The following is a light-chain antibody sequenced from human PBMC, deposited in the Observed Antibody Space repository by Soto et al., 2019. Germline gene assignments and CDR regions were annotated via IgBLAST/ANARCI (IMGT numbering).Light chain of an antibody. J-gene: IGKJ5*01. CDR1: PSVNSY. Sequence: EIVLTQSPATLSLSPGESATLSCRASPSVNSYLAWYQQKPGQAPRLLIYDVSNRATGIPARFSGSGSGTDFTLTISSLEPEDFAVYYCQQRSRWPITFGQGTRLEIK. CDR2: DVS. V-gene: IGKV3-11*01. CDR3: QQRSRWPIT.